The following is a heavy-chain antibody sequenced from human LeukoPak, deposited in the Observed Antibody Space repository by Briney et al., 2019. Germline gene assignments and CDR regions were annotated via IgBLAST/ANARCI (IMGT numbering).Heavy chain of an antibody. CDR1: GGTFNSYW. V-gene: IGHV3-74*01. J-gene: IGHJ4*02. CDR2: MNEYATTR. CDR3: ARGGVQPVDY. Sequence: GGSLRLSCAASGGTFNSYWRHWVRQAPGKGLVWVSDMNEYATTRRYADSVKGRFTISRDNAKNTLYLQMTNLRAEDTAMYFCARGGVQPVDYWGQGTLVIVSS. D-gene: IGHD3-10*01.